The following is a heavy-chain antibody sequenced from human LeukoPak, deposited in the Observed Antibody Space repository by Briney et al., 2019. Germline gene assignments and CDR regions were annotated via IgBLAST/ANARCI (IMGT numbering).Heavy chain of an antibody. CDR2: MHFSGST. D-gene: IGHD1-26*01. J-gene: IGHJ4*02. CDR1: GYSISSGYY. CDR3: ARGFRGASFDY. V-gene: IGHV4-38-2*02. Sequence: SETLSLTCTVSGYSISSGYYWGWIRQPPGKGLEWIGYMHFSGSTNYNPSLKSRVTISVDTSKKQFSLKLTSVTAADTAVYYCARGFRGASFDYWGQGTLVTVSS.